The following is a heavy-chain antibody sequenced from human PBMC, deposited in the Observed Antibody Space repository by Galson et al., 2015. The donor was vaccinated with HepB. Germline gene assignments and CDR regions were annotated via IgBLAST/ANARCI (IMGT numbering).Heavy chain of an antibody. CDR1: GYTLTELS. CDR2: FDPEDGET. Sequence: SVKVSCKVSGYTLTELSMHWVRQAPGKGLEWMGGFDPEDGETIYAQKFQGRVTMTEDTSTDTAYMELSSLRSEDTAVYYCATTPPLPAAISYYYYGMDVWGQGTTVTVSS. V-gene: IGHV1-24*01. CDR3: ATTPPLPAAISYYYYGMDV. J-gene: IGHJ6*02. D-gene: IGHD2-2*01.